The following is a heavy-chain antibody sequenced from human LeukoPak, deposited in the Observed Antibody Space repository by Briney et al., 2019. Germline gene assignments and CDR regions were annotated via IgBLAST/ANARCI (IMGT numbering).Heavy chain of an antibody. CDR3: ARDPPAVSINTYA. D-gene: IGHD2-8*01. CDR1: GLTVGNNY. J-gene: IGHJ4*02. V-gene: IGHV3-66*01. Sequence: PGGSLRLSCAASGLTVGNNYMNWVRQAPGKGLEWVSLIFSHGETSYADSVEGRFTFSRDNSKNTLYLQMNGLRVEDTAVYYCARDPPAVSINTYAWGQGTLVTLSS. CDR2: IFSHGET.